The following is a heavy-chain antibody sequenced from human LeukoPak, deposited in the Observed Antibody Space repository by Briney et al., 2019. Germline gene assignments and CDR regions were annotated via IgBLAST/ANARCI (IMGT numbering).Heavy chain of an antibody. CDR3: ARDQDVVLMVHFDY. D-gene: IGHD2-8*01. J-gene: IGHJ4*02. CDR1: GFTFSDYY. CDR2: ISSGSSYT. Sequence: GGSLRLSCAASGFTFSDYYMNWIRQAPGKGLGWVPYISSGSSYTNYADSVKGRFTISRDDAKNSLYLQMNSLRAEDTAVYYCARDQDVVLMVHFDYWGQGTLVTVSS. V-gene: IGHV3-11*05.